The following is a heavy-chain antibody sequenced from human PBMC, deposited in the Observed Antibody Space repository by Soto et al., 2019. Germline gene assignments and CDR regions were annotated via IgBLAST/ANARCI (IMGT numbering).Heavy chain of an antibody. CDR2: ISGSDGST. J-gene: IGHJ5*02. Sequence: EVQLLESGGGLVQPGGSLRLSCAASGFTFSSYAMYWVRQAPGKGLEWVSGISGSDGSTYYADSVKGRFTISRDNSKNTLYRKRNGLGAEDTAVYYCAKDAFYCGSATWGGPFAPWGQGTLVTASS. D-gene: IGHD3-10*01. CDR1: GFTFSSYA. CDR3: AKDAFYCGSATWGGPFAP. V-gene: IGHV3-23*01.